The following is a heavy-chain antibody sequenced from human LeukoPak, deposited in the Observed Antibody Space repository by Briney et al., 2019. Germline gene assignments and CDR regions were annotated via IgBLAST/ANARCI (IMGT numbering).Heavy chain of an antibody. CDR1: GYKFNNFW. J-gene: IGHJ4*02. D-gene: IGHD6-6*01. CDR3: ARHGPPKAARLLNYFDY. CDR2: IYPGDSDT. Sequence: GESLKISCKGSGYKFNNFWVGWVRQMPGKGLEWMGIIYPGDSDTRYSPSFQGQVTISADKSISTAYLQWSSLKASDTAIYYCARHGPPKAARLLNYFDYWGQGTLVTVSS. V-gene: IGHV5-51*01.